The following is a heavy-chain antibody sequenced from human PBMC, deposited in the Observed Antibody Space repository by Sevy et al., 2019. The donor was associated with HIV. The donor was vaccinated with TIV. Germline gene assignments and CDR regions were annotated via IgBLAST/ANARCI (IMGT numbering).Heavy chain of an antibody. Sequence: GGSLRLSCATSGFTFSSYSMNWVRQAPGKGLEWVSSISSSSAYIYYADSVKGRFTISRDNARTSLNLQMNSPRAEDTAVHYCARGGAYADMLTVDCWGQGTLVTVSS. D-gene: IGHD3-16*01. CDR3: ARGGAYADMLTVDC. CDR2: ISSSSAYI. J-gene: IGHJ4*02. V-gene: IGHV3-21*01. CDR1: GFTFSSYS.